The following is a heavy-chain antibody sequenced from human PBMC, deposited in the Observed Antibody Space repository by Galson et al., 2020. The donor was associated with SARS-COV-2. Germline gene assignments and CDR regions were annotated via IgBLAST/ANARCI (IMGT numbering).Heavy chain of an antibody. CDR3: ARANDQDFDY. Sequence: ASVKVSCKASRYTFTKYWIHWVRQAPGQGLEWMGMVKPSDGSTNYAQKFQGRISMTRDTSTNTVHMDLSSLRSKDTAFYFCARANDQDFDYWGQGILVTVSS. CDR2: VKPSDGST. CDR1: RYTFTKYW. V-gene: IGHV1-46*01. J-gene: IGHJ4*02.